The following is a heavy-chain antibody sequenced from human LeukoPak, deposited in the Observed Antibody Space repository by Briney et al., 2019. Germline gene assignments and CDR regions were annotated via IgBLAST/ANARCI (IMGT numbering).Heavy chain of an antibody. CDR3: AREGIAAAGPIFYSYYYMDV. V-gene: IGHV4-59*12. CDR2: IYYSGST. D-gene: IGHD6-13*01. J-gene: IGHJ6*03. Sequence: SETLSLTCTVSGGSISSYYWSWIRQPPGKGLEWIGYIYYSGSTNYNPSLKSRVTMSVDTSKNQFSLKLSSVTAADTAVYYCAREGIAAAGPIFYSYYYMDVWGKGTTVTISS. CDR1: GGSISSYY.